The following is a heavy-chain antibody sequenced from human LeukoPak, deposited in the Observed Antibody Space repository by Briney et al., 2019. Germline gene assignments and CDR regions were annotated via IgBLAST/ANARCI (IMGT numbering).Heavy chain of an antibody. CDR3: ASESYRLYGLDV. CDR2: IYSGGST. J-gene: IGHJ6*02. D-gene: IGHD3-16*02. V-gene: IGHV3-53*04. Sequence: GGSLRLSCAASGFTVSKNYMNWVRQAPGQGLEWVSVIYSGGSTLYADSVKGRFTISRHNYKNTVDLQMNGLRAEDSAVYYCASESYRLYGLDVWGQGTTVTVSS. CDR1: GFTVSKNY.